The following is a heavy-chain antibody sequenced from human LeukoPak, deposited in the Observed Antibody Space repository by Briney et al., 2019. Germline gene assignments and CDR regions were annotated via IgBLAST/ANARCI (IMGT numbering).Heavy chain of an antibody. CDR3: ARRKYYYDSSGYTRHFDI. V-gene: IGHV4-34*01. D-gene: IGHD3-22*01. Sequence: SETLSLTCTVSGGSISSYYWSWIRQPPGKGLEWIGEINHSGSTNYNPSLKSRVTISVDTSKNQFSLKLSSVTAADTAVYYCARRKYYYDSSGYTRHFDIWGQGTMVTVSS. CDR2: INHSGST. CDR1: GGSISSYY. J-gene: IGHJ3*02.